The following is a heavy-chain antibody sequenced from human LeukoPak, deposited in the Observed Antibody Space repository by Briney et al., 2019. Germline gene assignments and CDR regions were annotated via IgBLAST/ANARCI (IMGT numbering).Heavy chain of an antibody. Sequence: ASVKVSCKASGYTFTGYYMHWVRQAPGQGLEWMGWINPNSGGTNYAQKFQGRVTMTRDTSISTAYMELSRLRSDDTAVYYCAREDILTGYRFDYWGQGTLVTVFS. CDR1: GYTFTGYY. CDR3: AREDILTGYRFDY. CDR2: INPNSGGT. J-gene: IGHJ4*02. V-gene: IGHV1-2*02. D-gene: IGHD3-9*01.